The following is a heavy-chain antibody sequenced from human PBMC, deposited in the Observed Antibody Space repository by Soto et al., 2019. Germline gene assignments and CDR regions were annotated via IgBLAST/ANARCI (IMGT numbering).Heavy chain of an antibody. CDR1: GCTFSSYW. CDR3: ARQTPSPES. J-gene: IGHJ1*01. V-gene: IGHV3-7*03. CDR2: IKQDGSDK. Sequence: EVQLVESGGGLVQPWGSLRLSCAASGCTFSSYWITWIRQAPGQGLECVSNIKQDGSDKYSLDSVKVRFTTTRDNTKNALYLQMNSLSAEDADVSYCARQTPSPESWGQGTLVTVSS.